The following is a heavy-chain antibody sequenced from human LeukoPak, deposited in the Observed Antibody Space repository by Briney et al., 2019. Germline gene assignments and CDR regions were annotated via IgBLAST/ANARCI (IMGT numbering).Heavy chain of an antibody. D-gene: IGHD5-18*01. CDR3: ARGGTAMAKIFDY. Sequence: GGSLRLSCAASGFTFSSYSMNWVRQAPGKRLEWVSSISSSSSYIYYADSVKGRFTISRDNAKNSLYLQMNSLRAEDTAVYYCARGGTAMAKIFDYWGQGTLVTVSS. CDR2: ISSSSSYI. CDR1: GFTFSSYS. V-gene: IGHV3-21*01. J-gene: IGHJ4*02.